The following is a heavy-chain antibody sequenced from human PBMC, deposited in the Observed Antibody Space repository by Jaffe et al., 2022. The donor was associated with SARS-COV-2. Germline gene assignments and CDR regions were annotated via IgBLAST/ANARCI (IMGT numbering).Heavy chain of an antibody. V-gene: IGHV4-61*02. D-gene: IGHD5-12*01. CDR1: GGSISSGSYY. CDR2: IYTSGST. J-gene: IGHJ4*02. CDR3: ARLVHSGYDENFDY. Sequence: QVQLQESGPGLVKPSQTLSLTCTVSGGSISSGSYYWSWIRQPAGKGLEWIGRIYTSGSTNYNPSLKSRVTISVDTSKNQFSLKLSSVTAADTAVYYCARLVHSGYDENFDYWGQGTLVTVSS.